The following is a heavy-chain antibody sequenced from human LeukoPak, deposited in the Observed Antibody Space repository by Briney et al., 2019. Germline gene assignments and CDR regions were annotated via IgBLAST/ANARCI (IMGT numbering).Heavy chain of an antibody. CDR2: ISGSGGST. V-gene: IGHV3-23*01. D-gene: IGHD4-23*01. J-gene: IGHJ4*02. CDR3: AKWSPYGGNPGY. Sequence: GGFLRLSCAASGFTFSSYAMSWVRQAPGKGLEWVSAISGSGGSTYYADSVKGRFTISRDNSKNTLYLQMSSLRAEDTAVYYCAKWSPYGGNPGYWGQGTLVTVSS. CDR1: GFTFSSYA.